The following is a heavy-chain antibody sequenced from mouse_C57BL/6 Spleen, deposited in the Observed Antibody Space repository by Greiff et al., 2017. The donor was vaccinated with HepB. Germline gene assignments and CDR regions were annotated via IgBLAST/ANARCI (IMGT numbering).Heavy chain of an antibody. J-gene: IGHJ3*01. CDR2: IYPGDGDT. D-gene: IGHD2-4*01. Sequence: VKLQQSGPELVKPGASVKISCKASGYAFSSSWMNWVKQRPGKGLEWIGRIYPGDGDTNYNGKFKGKATLTADKSSSTAYMQLSSLTSEDSAVYFCARSVYYDYDGGFAYWGQGTLVTVSA. V-gene: IGHV1-82*01. CDR3: ARSVYYDYDGGFAY. CDR1: GYAFSSSW.